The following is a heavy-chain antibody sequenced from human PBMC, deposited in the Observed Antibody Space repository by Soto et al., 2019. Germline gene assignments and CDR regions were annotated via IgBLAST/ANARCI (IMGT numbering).Heavy chain of an antibody. D-gene: IGHD6-13*01. V-gene: IGHV4-59*01. Sequence: QVQLQESGLGLVKPSETLSLTCTVSGGSISSYYWSWIRQPPGKGLEWIGYIYYSGSTNYKPSLKSRVTISVDTSKNQFSLKLSSVTAADTAVYYCARGGYSSSWVFDYWGQGTLVTVSS. CDR2: IYYSGST. CDR3: ARGGYSSSWVFDY. J-gene: IGHJ4*02. CDR1: GGSISSYY.